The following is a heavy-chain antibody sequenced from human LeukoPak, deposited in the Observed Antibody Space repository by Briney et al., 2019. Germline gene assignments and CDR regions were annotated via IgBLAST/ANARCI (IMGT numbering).Heavy chain of an antibody. CDR3: ARCGYSGSGFSTNWFDP. CDR1: GFTFTSYW. J-gene: IGHJ5*02. CDR2: IKQDGSEK. V-gene: IGHV3-7*01. Sequence: GGSLRLSCAASGFTFTSYWMSWVRQAPGKGLEWVANIKQDGSEKYYVDSVKGRFTISRDNAKNSLYLQMSSLRAEGTAVYYCARCGYSGSGFSTNWFDPWGQRTLVTVSS. D-gene: IGHD3-10*01.